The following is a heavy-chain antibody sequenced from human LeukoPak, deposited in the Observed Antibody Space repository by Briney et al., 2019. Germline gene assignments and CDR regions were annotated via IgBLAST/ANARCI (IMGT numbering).Heavy chain of an antibody. V-gene: IGHV3-48*03. J-gene: IGHJ4*02. CDR1: GFTFSSYE. D-gene: IGHD4-17*01. CDR2: ISSSGSTI. CDR3: ARDYGDYGGYFDY. Sequence: PGGSLRLSCAASGFTFSSYEMNWVREAPGKGLEWVSYISSSGSTIYYADSVKGRFTISRDNAKNSLYLQMNNLRAEDTAVYYCARDYGDYGGYFDYWRQGTLVTVSS.